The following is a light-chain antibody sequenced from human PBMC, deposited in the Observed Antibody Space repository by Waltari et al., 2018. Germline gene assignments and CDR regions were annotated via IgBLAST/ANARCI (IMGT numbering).Light chain of an antibody. CDR1: ALPKQY. V-gene: IGLV3-25*03. CDR2: KDN. Sequence: SYELTQSPSVSVSPGQTARITCSGDALPKQYVYWYQQKPGQAPVLMIYKDNERPSGIPERFSGSSSGTTVTLTISGVQAEDEADYYCQSGNSRGSYYVFGTGTKVTVL. CDR3: QSGNSRGSYYV. J-gene: IGLJ1*01.